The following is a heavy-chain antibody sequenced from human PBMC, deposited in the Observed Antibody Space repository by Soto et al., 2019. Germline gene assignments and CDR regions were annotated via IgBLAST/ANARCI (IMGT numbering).Heavy chain of an antibody. Sequence: QVQLVQSGAEVKKPGSSVKVSCKTSGGTFGSYAISWVRQAPGQGLEWMGVFIPIFSTPNYAQKFQGRVTIPADESTSTAYMELSSLRSEDTAVYYCARPIQYYFDTSAQSAWFDPWGQVTLVTVSS. J-gene: IGHJ5*02. CDR1: GGTFGSYA. V-gene: IGHV1-69*12. D-gene: IGHD3-22*01. CDR3: ARPIQYYFDTSAQSAWFDP. CDR2: FIPIFSTP.